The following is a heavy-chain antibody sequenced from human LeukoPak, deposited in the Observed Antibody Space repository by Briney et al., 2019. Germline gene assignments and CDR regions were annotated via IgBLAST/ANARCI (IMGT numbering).Heavy chain of an antibody. CDR2: MYHSGTT. V-gene: IGHV4-38-2*02. Sequence: TSSETLSLTCTVSGYSIRSGYYWGWIRQPPGKGLEWIGSMYHSGTTSYNPSLKSRVTMAVDTSKNQFSLELSSVTAADTAVYYCARVLDYYGSGTRDFDYWGQGTLVTVSS. CDR3: ARVLDYYGSGTRDFDY. D-gene: IGHD3-10*01. J-gene: IGHJ4*02. CDR1: GYSIRSGYY.